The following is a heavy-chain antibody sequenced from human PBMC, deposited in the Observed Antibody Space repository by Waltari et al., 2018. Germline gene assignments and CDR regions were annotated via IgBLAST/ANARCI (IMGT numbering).Heavy chain of an antibody. J-gene: IGHJ4*02. D-gene: IGHD3-16*01. V-gene: IGHV3-48*03. CDR1: GFTFSSYE. Sequence: EVQLVESGGGLVQPGGSLRLSCAASGFTFSSYERDWVRPAPGKGLEWVSYISTSGSTIYYADSVKGRFTISRDNAKNSLYLQMNSLRAEDTAVYYCARGDMRWGYFDYWGQGTLVTVSS. CDR2: ISTSGSTI. CDR3: ARGDMRWGYFDY.